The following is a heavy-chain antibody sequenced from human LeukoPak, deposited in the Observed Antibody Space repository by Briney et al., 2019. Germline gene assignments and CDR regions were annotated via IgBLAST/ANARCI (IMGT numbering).Heavy chain of an antibody. V-gene: IGHV3-23*01. CDR3: AKDGVYASGSYGPTEYFQH. Sequence: GGSLRLSCTAAGFTFNNYAMSWVRQAPGKGLEWVSHISDSGGKTYYADSVKGRFTISRDNSKNTLYLQMDSLRAEDTAVYYCAKDGVYASGSYGPTEYFQHWGQGTLVTVSS. J-gene: IGHJ1*01. CDR2: ISDSGGKT. D-gene: IGHD3-10*01. CDR1: GFTFNNYA.